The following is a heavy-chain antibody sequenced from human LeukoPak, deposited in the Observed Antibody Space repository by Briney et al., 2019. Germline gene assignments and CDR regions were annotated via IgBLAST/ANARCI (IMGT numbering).Heavy chain of an antibody. Sequence: GGSLRLSCAASGFRFSDFTMTWVRQAPGKGPEWASAIGGRGGSTYYADPLGGRFTISRDNSKDMVYLQMNSLKVEDTATYHCGXEGGAWGQGTKVTVSS. CDR1: GFRFSDFT. CDR2: IGGRGGST. D-gene: IGHD3-16*01. CDR3: GXEGGA. J-gene: IGHJ5*02. V-gene: IGHV3-23*01.